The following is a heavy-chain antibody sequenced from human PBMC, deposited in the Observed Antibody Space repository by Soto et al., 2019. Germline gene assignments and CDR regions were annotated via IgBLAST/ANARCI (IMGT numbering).Heavy chain of an antibody. CDR1: GGSISSYY. CDR2: IYYSGST. D-gene: IGHD3-3*01. J-gene: IGHJ4*02. Sequence: SETLSLTCTVSGGSISSYYWSWIRQPPGKGLEWIGYIYYSGSTNYNPSLKSRVTISVDTSKNQFSLKLSSVTAADTAVYYCARVDSGDFWSGSSPANFDYWGQGTLVTVSS. CDR3: ARVDSGDFWSGSSPANFDY. V-gene: IGHV4-59*01.